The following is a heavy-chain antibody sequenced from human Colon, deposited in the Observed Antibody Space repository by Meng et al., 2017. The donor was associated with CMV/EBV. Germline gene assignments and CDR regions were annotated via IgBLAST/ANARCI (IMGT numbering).Heavy chain of an antibody. CDR3: ARVKLQNNQYYFDY. Sequence: QVQLHDSGPGLWKHSQTLSLTCTGSGGSISNYWSWIRQPPGKRLEWIGYIYYTGSTNYNPSLKSRVTMSVDTYKNQFSLKLSSVTAADTAVYYCARVKLQNNQYYFDYWGQGTLVTVSS. D-gene: IGHD4-11*01. CDR2: IYYTGST. V-gene: IGHV4-59*01. J-gene: IGHJ4*02. CDR1: GGSISNY.